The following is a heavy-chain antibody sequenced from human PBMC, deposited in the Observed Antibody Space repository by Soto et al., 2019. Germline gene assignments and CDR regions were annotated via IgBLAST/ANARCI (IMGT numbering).Heavy chain of an antibody. Sequence: QVQLVQSGAEVKKPGASVKVSCKASGYTFTSYYMHWVRQAPGQGLEWMGIINPSGGSTNYAQKYQGRTTMTRDTSTSTVYMDLSSLRSEDTAVYYCARHLAAGDYWGQGTVVTVSS. V-gene: IGHV1-46*01. D-gene: IGHD6-13*01. CDR3: ARHLAAGDY. CDR2: INPSGGST. J-gene: IGHJ4*02. CDR1: GYTFTSYY.